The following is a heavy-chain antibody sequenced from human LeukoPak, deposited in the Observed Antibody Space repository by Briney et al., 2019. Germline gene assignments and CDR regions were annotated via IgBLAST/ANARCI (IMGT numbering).Heavy chain of an antibody. J-gene: IGHJ4*02. CDR1: GFTVSSNH. V-gene: IGHV3-66*01. CDR2: IYSGGST. D-gene: IGHD6-13*01. CDR3: AKGEYSSSWYTLGY. Sequence: GGSLRLSCAASGFTVSSNHMSWVRQAPGKGLEWVSVIYSGGSTYYADSVKGRFTISRDNSKNTLYLQMNSLRAEDTAVYYCAKGEYSSSWYTLGYWGQGTLVTVSS.